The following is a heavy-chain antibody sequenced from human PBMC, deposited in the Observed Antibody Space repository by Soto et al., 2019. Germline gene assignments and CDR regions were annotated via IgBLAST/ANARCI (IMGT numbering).Heavy chain of an antibody. CDR2: IIPIFGTA. CDR1: GGTFSSYA. Sequence: QVQLVQSGAEVKKPGSSVKVSCKASGGTFSSYAISWVRQAPGQGLEWMGGIIPIFGTANYAQKFQGRVTITADEAXXRXYXXLSSLRSEDTAVYYCARSLGYFAWPNTPPWTTLRYWGQGTLVTVSS. V-gene: IGHV1-69*12. D-gene: IGHD3-9*01. J-gene: IGHJ4*02. CDR3: ARSLGYFAWPNTPPWTTLRY.